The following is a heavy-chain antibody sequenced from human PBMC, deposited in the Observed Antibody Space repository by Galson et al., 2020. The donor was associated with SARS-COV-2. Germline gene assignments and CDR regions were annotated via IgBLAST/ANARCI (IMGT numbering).Heavy chain of an antibody. D-gene: IGHD3-10*01. CDR2: IWYDGSNK. CDR1: GFTFSSYG. CDR3: ARDSSITMVRGAPPYYYYGMDV. Sequence: LSLTCAASGFTFSSYGMHWVRQAPGKGLEWVAVIWYDGSNKYYADSVKGRFTISRDNSKNTLYLQMNSLRAEDTAVYYCARDSSITMVRGAPPYYYYGMDVWGQGTTVTVSS. J-gene: IGHJ6*02. V-gene: IGHV3-33*01.